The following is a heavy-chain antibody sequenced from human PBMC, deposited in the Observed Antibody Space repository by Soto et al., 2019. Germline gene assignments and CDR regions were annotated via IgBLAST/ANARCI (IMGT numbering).Heavy chain of an antibody. CDR3: ARGVAGTGFDL. D-gene: IGHD6-19*01. CDR2: TYYRSNWRH. V-gene: IGHV6-1*01. J-gene: IGHJ4*02. CDR1: GDSVSSNTAA. Sequence: LSLTCAISGDSVSSNTAAWNWIRSSPSRGLEWLGRTYYRSNWRHDYAVSVKSRITVNPDTSKDHFSLQLNSVTPDDTAVYYCARGVAGTGFDLWGQGTLVTVSS.